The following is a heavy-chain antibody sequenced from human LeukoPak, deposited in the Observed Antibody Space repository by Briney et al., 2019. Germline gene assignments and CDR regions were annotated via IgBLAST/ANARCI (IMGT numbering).Heavy chain of an antibody. V-gene: IGHV3-23*01. D-gene: IGHD5-18*01. J-gene: IGHJ6*02. CDR3: AKDDRIQLSGNYYYGMDV. CDR1: GFTFSSYA. CDR2: ISGSGGST. Sequence: GGSLRLSCAASGFTFSSYAMSWVRQAPGKGLEWVSAISGSGGSTYYADSVKGRFTISRDNSKNMLYLQMNSLRAEDTAVYYCAKDDRIQLSGNYYYGMDVWGQGTTVTVSS.